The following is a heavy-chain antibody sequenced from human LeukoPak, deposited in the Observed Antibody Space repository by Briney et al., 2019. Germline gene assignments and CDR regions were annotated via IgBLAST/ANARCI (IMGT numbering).Heavy chain of an antibody. CDR2: ISGSGGST. CDR1: GFTFSSYA. J-gene: IGHJ4*02. CDR3: AKDLRPGYSSSWYFDY. V-gene: IGHV3-23*01. Sequence: GGSLRLSCAASGFTFSSYAMSWVRQTPGKGLEWVSAISGSGGSTYYADSVKGRFTISRDNSKNTLYLQMNSLRAEDTAVYYCAKDLRPGYSSSWYFDYWGQGTLVTVSS. D-gene: IGHD6-13*01.